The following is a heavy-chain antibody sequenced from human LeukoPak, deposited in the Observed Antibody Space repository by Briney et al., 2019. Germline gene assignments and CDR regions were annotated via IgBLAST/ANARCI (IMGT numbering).Heavy chain of an antibody. CDR2: IYSGGTT. CDR3: ARGLSGYASSLGY. Sequence: GGSLRLSCAASGFTVSTNYMSWVRQAPGKGLEWVSVIYSGGTTYYADSVRGRFSISRDNAKNTLYLQMNSLRAEDTAVYYCARGLSGYASSLGYWGQGTLVTVSA. CDR1: GFTVSTNY. V-gene: IGHV3-53*01. D-gene: IGHD6-6*01. J-gene: IGHJ4*02.